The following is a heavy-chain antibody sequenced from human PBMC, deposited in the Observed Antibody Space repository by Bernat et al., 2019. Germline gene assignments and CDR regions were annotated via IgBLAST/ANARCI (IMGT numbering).Heavy chain of an antibody. CDR2: IYYSGST. CDR1: GGSISSSSYY. Sequence: QLQLQESGPGLVKPSETLSLTCTVSGGSISSSSYYWGWIRQPPGKGLEWIGTIYYSGSTYYNPSLKSRVTISVDTSKNQFSLKLSSVTAADTAVYYCARREWSGSPSFDYWGQGTLVTVSS. D-gene: IGHD1-26*01. J-gene: IGHJ4*02. V-gene: IGHV4-39*01. CDR3: ARREWSGSPSFDY.